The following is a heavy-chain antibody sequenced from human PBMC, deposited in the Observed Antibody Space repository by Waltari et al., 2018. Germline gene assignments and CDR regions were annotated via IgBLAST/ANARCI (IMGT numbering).Heavy chain of an antibody. J-gene: IGHJ4*02. V-gene: IGHV4-34*01. CDR3: ARPYGGRDFDY. CDR2: INHSGST. Sequence: QVQLQQWGAGLLKPSETLSLTCAVYGGSFSGYYWSWIRQPPGKGLEWIGEINHSGSTNYNPSLKSRVTISVDTSKNQFSLKLSSVTAADTAVYYCARPYGGRDFDYWGQGTLVTVSS. D-gene: IGHD2-15*01. CDR1: GGSFSGYY.